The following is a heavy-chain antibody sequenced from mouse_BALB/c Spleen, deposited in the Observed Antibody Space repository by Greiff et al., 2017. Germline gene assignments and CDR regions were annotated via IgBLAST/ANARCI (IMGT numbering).Heavy chain of an antibody. Sequence: EVHLVESGGGLVQPGGSRKLSCAASGFTFSSFGMHWVRQAPEKGLEWVAYISSGSSTIYYADTVKGRFTISRDNPKNTLFLQMTSLRSEDTAMYYCARSGGWFYFDYWGQGTTLTVSS. CDR3: ARSGGWFYFDY. CDR2: ISSGSSTI. J-gene: IGHJ2*01. V-gene: IGHV5-17*02. CDR1: GFTFSSFG. D-gene: IGHD1-1*02.